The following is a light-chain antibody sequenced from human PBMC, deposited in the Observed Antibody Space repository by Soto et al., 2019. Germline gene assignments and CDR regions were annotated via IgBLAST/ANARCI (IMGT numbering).Light chain of an antibody. Sequence: QSVLTQPASVSGSPGQSITISCSGTTSDVGIYNLVSWYQQHPGKAPKLVIYEVDKRPSGVSNRFSGSRSGNTASLTISGLQSEDEADYYCSSYAGSRGMFGGGTKVTVL. J-gene: IGLJ3*02. CDR3: SSYAGSRGM. CDR1: TSDVGIYNL. V-gene: IGLV2-23*02. CDR2: EVD.